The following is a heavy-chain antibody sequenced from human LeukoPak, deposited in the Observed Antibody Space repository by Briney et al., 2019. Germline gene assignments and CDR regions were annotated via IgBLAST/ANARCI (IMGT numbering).Heavy chain of an antibody. D-gene: IGHD4-17*01. CDR1: GFTLTTYA. Sequence: PGGSLRLSCAASGFTLTTYAMTWVRQAPGKGLEWVSGITASGPTTYYADSVKGRFTISRDNSKNTLYLQMSSLRAEDTAVYYCAKDADDYVSYFDYWGQGTLVTVSS. V-gene: IGHV3-23*01. CDR3: AKDADDYVSYFDY. CDR2: ITASGPTT. J-gene: IGHJ4*02.